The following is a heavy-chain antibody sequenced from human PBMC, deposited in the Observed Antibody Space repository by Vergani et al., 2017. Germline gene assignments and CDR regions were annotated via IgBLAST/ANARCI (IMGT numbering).Heavy chain of an antibody. CDR2: TWYDGNNK. CDR1: GFTFNQYG. CDR3: ARDLRFLYSRFDP. Sequence: QVQLVESGGGVVQPGRSLRLSCAASGFTFNQYGMHWVRQAPGKGLEWVAVTWYDGNNKQYADSVKGRFTISRDNSKSTMYLHMNSLRDEDTGVYYCARDLRFLYSRFDPWGRGTLVTVSS. J-gene: IGHJ5*02. V-gene: IGHV3-33*01. D-gene: IGHD2-21*01.